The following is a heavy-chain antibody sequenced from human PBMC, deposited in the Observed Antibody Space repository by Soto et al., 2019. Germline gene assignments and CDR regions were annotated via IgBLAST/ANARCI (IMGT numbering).Heavy chain of an antibody. Sequence: QLQLQESGSGLVKPSQILSLSCAVSGGSIRSGGYSWSWIRQPPGKGLEWIGYIYHSGSTYYNPSLKSRVTISIDRSKNQFSLKLSSVTAADTAVYYCAAGGGLPRYYWGQGTLVTVSS. CDR1: GGSIRSGGYS. D-gene: IGHD5-12*01. J-gene: IGHJ4*02. CDR3: AAGGGLPRYY. V-gene: IGHV4-30-2*01. CDR2: IYHSGST.